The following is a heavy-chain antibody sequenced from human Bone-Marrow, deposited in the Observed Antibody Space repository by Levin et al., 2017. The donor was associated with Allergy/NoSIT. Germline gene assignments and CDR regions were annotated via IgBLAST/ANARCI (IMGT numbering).Heavy chain of an antibody. J-gene: IGHJ3*01. D-gene: IGHD5-12*01. CDR1: GFDFATTW. CDR2: IYPGDSDV. CDR3: ARLWNSFTSITRSFDV. Sequence: KVSCEGLGFDFATTWIAWVRQMPGKGLEWMGIIYPGDSDVSYSPSFQGQVTISVDKSVTTAFLHWRSLKASDNGIFYCARLWNSFTSITRSFDVWGQGTKVTVSP. V-gene: IGHV5-51*01.